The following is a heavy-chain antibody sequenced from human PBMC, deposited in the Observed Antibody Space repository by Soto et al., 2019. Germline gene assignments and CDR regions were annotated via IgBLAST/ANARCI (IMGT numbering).Heavy chain of an antibody. J-gene: IGHJ3*02. CDR2: INHSGST. D-gene: IGHD5-12*01. CDR3: ARRGIVATIGLAFDI. CDR1: GGSFSGYY. V-gene: IGHV4-34*01. Sequence: SETLSLTCAVYGGSFSGYYWSWIRQPSGKGLEWIGEINHSGSTNYNPSLKSRVTISVDTSKNQFSLKLSSVTAADTAVYYCARRGIVATIGLAFDIWGQGTMVTVSS.